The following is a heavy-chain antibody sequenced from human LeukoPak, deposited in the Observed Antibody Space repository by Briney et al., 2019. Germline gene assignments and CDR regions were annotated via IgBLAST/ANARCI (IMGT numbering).Heavy chain of an antibody. V-gene: IGHV4-61*01. CDR1: GGSVSSGSYY. CDR3: AREKIAAARGRFDY. CDR2: IYYSGST. J-gene: IGHJ4*02. Sequence: PSETLSLTCTVSGGSVSSGSYYWSWIRQPPGKGLEWIVYIYYSGSTNYNPSLKSRVTISVDTSKNQFSLKLSSVTAADTAVYYCAREKIAAARGRFDYWGQGTLVTVSS. D-gene: IGHD6-13*01.